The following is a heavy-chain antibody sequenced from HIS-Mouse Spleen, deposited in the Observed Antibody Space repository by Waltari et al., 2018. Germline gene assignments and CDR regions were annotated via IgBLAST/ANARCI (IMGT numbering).Heavy chain of an antibody. CDR2: IYYSGRP. CDR3: ARSPYYDFWSGYSDNWFDP. Sequence: QVQLQESGPGLVKPSQTLSLTCTVSGGSISSGGYYWSWIRQHPGKGLEWIGYIYYSGRPYYTPSLKSRVTISVDTAKNQFSLKLSSVTAADTAVYYCARSPYYDFWSGYSDNWFDPWGQGTLVTVSS. D-gene: IGHD3-3*01. J-gene: IGHJ5*02. CDR1: GGSISSGGYY. V-gene: IGHV4-31*03.